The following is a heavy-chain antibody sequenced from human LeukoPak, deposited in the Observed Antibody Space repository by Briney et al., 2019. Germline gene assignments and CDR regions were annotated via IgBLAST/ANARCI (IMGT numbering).Heavy chain of an antibody. CDR1: GFTFSSYA. Sequence: PGGSLRLSCAASGFTFSSYAMSWVRQAPGKGLEWVSAISGSGGSTYYADSVKGRFTISRDNSKNTLYLQMNSLRAEDTAVYYCVKARRRYYDSSGYYAEAFDIWGQGTMVTVSS. D-gene: IGHD3-22*01. CDR3: VKARRRYYDSSGYYAEAFDI. CDR2: ISGSGGST. V-gene: IGHV3-23*01. J-gene: IGHJ3*02.